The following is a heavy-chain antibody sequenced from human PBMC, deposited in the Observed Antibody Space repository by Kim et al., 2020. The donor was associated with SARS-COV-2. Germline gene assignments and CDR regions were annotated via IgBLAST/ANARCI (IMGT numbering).Heavy chain of an antibody. V-gene: IGHV3-30-3*01. Sequence: GGSLRLSCAASGFTFSSSSIRWVRQAPGKGLEWVAVISTDGSNINYADSMKGRFTISRGNSKNTLYLQMNSRRAEDTALYYCARGPWLSIRGFVYSYF. J-gene: IGHJ4*01. CDR1: GFTFSSSS. CDR2: ISTDGSNI. D-gene: IGHD3-10*01. CDR3: ARGPWLSIRGFVYSYF.